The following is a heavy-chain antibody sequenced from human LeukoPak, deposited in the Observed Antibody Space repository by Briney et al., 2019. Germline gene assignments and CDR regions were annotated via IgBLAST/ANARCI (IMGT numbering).Heavy chain of an antibody. D-gene: IGHD2-15*01. J-gene: IGHJ6*02. CDR1: VGSICRFY. V-gene: IGHV4-59*01. CDR3: ARSCSDGTCYYYYGLDV. CDR2: VYSRRSN. Sequence: PSEALSVTCMDSVGSICRFYGSWVRLPPGKGLGWIGYVYSRRSNNCRPSLKSRVSISVDTSKNQFSLQLTSVTAADTAVYYCARSCSDGTCYYYYGLDVWGQGTSVTVSS.